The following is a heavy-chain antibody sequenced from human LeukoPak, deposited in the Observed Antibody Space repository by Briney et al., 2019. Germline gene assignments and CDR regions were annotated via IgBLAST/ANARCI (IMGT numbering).Heavy chain of an antibody. CDR3: AKDFCCRSSSGKFDP. V-gene: IGHV3-30*18. D-gene: IGHD6-13*01. CDR2: ISYDGSNK. CDR1: GFTFSSYG. Sequence: PGGSLRLSCAASGFTFSSYGMHWVRQAPGKGLEWVAVISYDGSNKYYADSVKGRFTIPRDNSKNTLYLQMNSLRAEDTAVYYCAKDFCCRSSSGKFDPWGQGTLVTVSS. J-gene: IGHJ5*02.